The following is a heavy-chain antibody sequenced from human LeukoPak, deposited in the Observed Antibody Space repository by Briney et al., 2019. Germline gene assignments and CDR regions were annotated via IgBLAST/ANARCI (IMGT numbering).Heavy chain of an antibody. D-gene: IGHD2/OR15-2a*01. CDR3: ARILARQFTSFSDSSPYTYYYMDV. CDR1: GESFANYY. V-gene: IGHV4-34*01. J-gene: IGHJ6*03. Sequence: SETLSLTCAVYGESFANYYWTWVRQPPGKALEWIGEINHSGSTYYNPSLKSRVVISVDTSQNQFSLRLTSLTAADTAVYYCARILARQFTSFSDSSPYTYYYMDVWGKGTTVTVSS. CDR2: INHSGST.